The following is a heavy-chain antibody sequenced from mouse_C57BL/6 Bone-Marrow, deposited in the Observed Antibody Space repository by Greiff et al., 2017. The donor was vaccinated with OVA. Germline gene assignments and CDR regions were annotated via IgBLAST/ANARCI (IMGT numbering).Heavy chain of an antibody. CDR3: ARSLLLRYWYFDV. D-gene: IGHD1-1*01. CDR2: IRNKANGYTT. J-gene: IGHJ1*03. CDR1: GFTFTDYY. V-gene: IGHV7-3*01. Sequence: DVMLVESGGGLVQPGGSLSLSCAASGFTFTDYYMSWVRQPPGKALEWLGFIRNKANGYTTEYSASVKGRFTISRDNSQSILYLQMNALRAEDSATYYCARSLLLRYWYFDVWGTGTTVTVSS.